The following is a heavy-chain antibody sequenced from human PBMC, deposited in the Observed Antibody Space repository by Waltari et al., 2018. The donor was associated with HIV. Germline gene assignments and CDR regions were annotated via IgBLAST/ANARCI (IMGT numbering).Heavy chain of an antibody. V-gene: IGHV1-2*06. Sequence: QVQLVQSGAEVKNPGASVKVSCKASGYTFTGYYIHWVRQVPGQGLEWMGRINPNSGGTNYAQKFQGRVTMTRDTAISTAYMELRRLRSDDTAVYYCAREADYGDLNWFDPWGQGTLVTVSS. CDR1: GYTFTGYY. D-gene: IGHD4-17*01. CDR2: INPNSGGT. CDR3: AREADYGDLNWFDP. J-gene: IGHJ5*02.